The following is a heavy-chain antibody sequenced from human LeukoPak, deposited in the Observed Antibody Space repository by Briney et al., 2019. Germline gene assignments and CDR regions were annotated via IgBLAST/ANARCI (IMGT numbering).Heavy chain of an antibody. V-gene: IGHV1-2*02. J-gene: IGHJ4*02. D-gene: IGHD5-18*01. CDR2: INPNSGGT. CDR3: ARAWGYSYGYGY. CDR1: GYTFTDYY. Sequence: GASVKVSCEASGYTFTDYYIHWVRQAPGQGLEWMGWINPNSGGTNCAQKFQGRVTMTRDTSITAAYMELSRLISDDTAVYYCARAWGYSYGYGYWGQGTLVTVSS.